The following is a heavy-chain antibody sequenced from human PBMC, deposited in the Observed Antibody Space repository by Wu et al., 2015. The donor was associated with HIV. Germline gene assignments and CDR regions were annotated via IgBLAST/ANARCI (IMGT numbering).Heavy chain of an antibody. CDR1: GGSISSYY. CDR2: IYYSGST. J-gene: IGHJ3*02. V-gene: IGHV4-59*01. D-gene: IGHD6-19*01. CDR3: ARSRPIAVAGTRGIGAFDI. Sequence: QVQLQESGPGLVKPSETLSLTCTVSGGSISSYYWSWIRQPPGKGLEWIGYIYYSGSTNYNPSLKSRVTISVDTSKNQFSLKLSSVTAADTAVYYCARSRPIAVAGTRGIGAFDIWGQGTMVTVSS.